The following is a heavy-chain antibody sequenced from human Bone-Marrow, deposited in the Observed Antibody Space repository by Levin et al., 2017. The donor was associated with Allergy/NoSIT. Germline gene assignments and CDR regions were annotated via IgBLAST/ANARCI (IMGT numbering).Heavy chain of an antibody. V-gene: IGHV1-8*01. Sequence: ASVKVSCKASGYTFTSYHINWVRQATGQGLEWMGWMNPNTGDTDYAQKFQGRVTLTRSTSISTAYIELSSLRSEDTAVYYCASGFSGRSGYTHDDSFDIWGQGTMVTVSS. CDR3: ASGFSGRSGYTHDDSFDI. CDR1: GYTFTSYH. CDR2: MNPNTGDT. D-gene: IGHD3-22*01. J-gene: IGHJ3*02.